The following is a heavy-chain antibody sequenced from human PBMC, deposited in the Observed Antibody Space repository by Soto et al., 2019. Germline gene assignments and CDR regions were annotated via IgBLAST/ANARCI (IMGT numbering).Heavy chain of an antibody. D-gene: IGHD2-15*01. Sequence: PGGSLRLSCAASGFTVSSKYMTWVRQAPGKGLEWVSIIWSAGLTYYAGSVKGRFTISRDTSKNTVYLQMNSLRAEDSALYYCARELPPDLWGQGTLVTVSS. CDR1: GFTVSSKY. CDR3: ARELPPDL. J-gene: IGHJ5*02. V-gene: IGHV3-53*01. CDR2: IWSAGLT.